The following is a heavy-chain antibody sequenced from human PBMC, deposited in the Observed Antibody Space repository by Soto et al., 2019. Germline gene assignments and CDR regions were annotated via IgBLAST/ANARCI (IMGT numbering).Heavy chain of an antibody. J-gene: IGHJ4*02. CDR1: GGSISSYY. D-gene: IGHD5-18*01. V-gene: IGHV4-59*01. CDR2: IYYSGST. Sequence: QVQLQESGPGLVKPSETLSLTCTVSGGSISSYYWSWIRQPPGKGLEWIGYIYYSGSTNHNPSLTRRVTIVVETSKNNVALKLSSVTAADTAVYYCARAREGGYSYGADYWGQGTPVTVSS. CDR3: ARAREGGYSYGADY.